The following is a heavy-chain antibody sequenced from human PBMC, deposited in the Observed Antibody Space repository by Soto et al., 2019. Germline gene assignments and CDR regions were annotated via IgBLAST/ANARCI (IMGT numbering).Heavy chain of an antibody. CDR2: ISYDGNNK. D-gene: IGHD4-17*01. CDR3: ARGPSYSDSYFDH. J-gene: IGHJ4*02. CDR1: EFTFSNYA. V-gene: IGHV3-30*03. Sequence: PGGSLRLSCAASEFTFSNYAMHWVRQAPGKCLQWLAVISYDGNNKYYADSVEGRFTISRDNSKNTVYLQMNSLRLEDTAVYYCARGPSYSDSYFDHWGQGTLVTSPQ.